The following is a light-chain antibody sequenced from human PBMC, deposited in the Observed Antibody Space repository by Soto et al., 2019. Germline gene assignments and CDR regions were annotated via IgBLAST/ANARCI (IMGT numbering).Light chain of an antibody. CDR3: HQCQSWPRT. CDR1: QYVGTR. Sequence: DIVLTQCSATLSSSAGETATLSCRASQYVGTRLAWYQHKPGQAPRLLIYYTSNRATGIPARFSGSGSGTDFTLTINSLAPEDFAIYYCHQCQSWPRTFGQGTKVDIK. CDR2: YTS. V-gene: IGKV3-11*01. J-gene: IGKJ1*01.